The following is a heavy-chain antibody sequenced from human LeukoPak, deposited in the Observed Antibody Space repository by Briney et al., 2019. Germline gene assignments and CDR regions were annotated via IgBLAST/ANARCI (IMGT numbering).Heavy chain of an antibody. V-gene: IGHV3-21*01. CDR3: ARDSVAVAGRFDY. CDR2: ISSSSSYI. CDR1: GFTFSSYS. Sequence: GGSLRLSCAASGFTFSSYSMNWVRQVPGKGLEWVSSISSSSSYIYYADSVKGRFTVSRDNAKNSLYLQMNSLRAEDTAVYYCARDSVAVAGRFDYWGQGTLVTVSS. J-gene: IGHJ4*02. D-gene: IGHD6-19*01.